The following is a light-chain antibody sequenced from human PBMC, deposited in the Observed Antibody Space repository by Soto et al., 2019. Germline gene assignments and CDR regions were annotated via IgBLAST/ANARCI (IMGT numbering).Light chain of an antibody. V-gene: IGLV2-14*01. J-gene: IGLJ1*01. CDR2: EVS. CDR3: SSYTTGSTLYV. CDR1: SNDIGAYKY. Sequence: ALTHPASVSGSPGHSITISFTGSSNDIGAYKYVSWYQQYPGKAPKLIIFEVSNRPSGASNRFSGFKSGNTASLTIAGLQAEDEADYHCSSYTTGSTLYVFGGGTKVTVL.